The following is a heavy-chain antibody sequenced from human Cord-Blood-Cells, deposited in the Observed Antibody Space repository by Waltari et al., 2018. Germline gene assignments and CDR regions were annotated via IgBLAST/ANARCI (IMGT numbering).Heavy chain of an antibody. CDR3: ATGDY. J-gene: IGHJ4*02. CDR1: GWSFSGYY. CDR2: INHSGST. V-gene: IGHV4-34*01. D-gene: IGHD3-10*01. Sequence: QVQLQQWGAGLLKPSETRSLTCAACGWSFSGYYWSWFLQPPGKGLEWIGEINHSGSTNYNPSLKSRVTISVDTSKNQFSLKLSSVTAADTAVYYCATGDYWGQGTLVTVSS.